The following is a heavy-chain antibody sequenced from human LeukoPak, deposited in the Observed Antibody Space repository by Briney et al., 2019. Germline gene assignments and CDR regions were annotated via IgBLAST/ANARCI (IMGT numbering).Heavy chain of an antibody. CDR1: GGTFSSYA. CDR3: ARAQYFSPPFDY. J-gene: IGHJ4*02. CDR2: IILIFGTA. V-gene: IGHV1-69*13. Sequence: GASVKVSCKASGGTFSSYAISWVRQAPGQGLEWMGGIILIFGTANYAQKFQGRVTITADESTSTAYMELSSLRSEDTAVYYCARAQYFSPPFDYWGQGTLVTVSS. D-gene: IGHD2/OR15-2a*01.